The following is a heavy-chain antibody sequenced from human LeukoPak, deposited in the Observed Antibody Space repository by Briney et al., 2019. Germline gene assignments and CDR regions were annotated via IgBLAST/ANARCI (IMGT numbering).Heavy chain of an antibody. D-gene: IGHD4/OR15-4a*01. Sequence: SGPSLVKPTQTLTLTCYFSGFSLTTTTAAVGWIRQPPGRALEWVALISWDDDKRYSPSLKRRLTITKDTSKNQVVLSMTNMDPVDTGTYYCAHYHLTYFDYWGQGALVTVSS. CDR1: GFSLTTTTAA. J-gene: IGHJ4*02. CDR3: AHYHLTYFDY. CDR2: ISWDDDK. V-gene: IGHV2-5*02.